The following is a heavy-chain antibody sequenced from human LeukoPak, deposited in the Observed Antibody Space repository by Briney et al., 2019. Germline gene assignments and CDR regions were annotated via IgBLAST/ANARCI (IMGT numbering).Heavy chain of an antibody. J-gene: IGHJ6*02. Sequence: PSETLSLTCTVSGGSISSGSYYWSWIRQPAGKGLEWLGRINTSGSTNYNPSLKSRVTISVDTSKNQFSLKLSSVTAADTAVYYCASIQSYYFGLDVWGQGTTVTVSS. CDR2: INTSGST. CDR3: ASIQSYYFGLDV. V-gene: IGHV4-61*02. D-gene: IGHD4-11*01. CDR1: GGSISSGSYY.